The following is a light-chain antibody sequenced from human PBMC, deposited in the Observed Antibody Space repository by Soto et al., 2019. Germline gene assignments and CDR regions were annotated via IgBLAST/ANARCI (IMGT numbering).Light chain of an antibody. Sequence: DIQRTQSPSSLSASVGDRVTITCRASQSIASRLNWYQQKPGSAPKLLIYGASTLESGVPSRFSGSGSGTDFTLTVSSLQVEDFATYYCQQTDTIPRTFGQGTKV. CDR3: QQTDTIPRT. CDR2: GAS. V-gene: IGKV1-39*01. CDR1: QSIASR. J-gene: IGKJ1*01.